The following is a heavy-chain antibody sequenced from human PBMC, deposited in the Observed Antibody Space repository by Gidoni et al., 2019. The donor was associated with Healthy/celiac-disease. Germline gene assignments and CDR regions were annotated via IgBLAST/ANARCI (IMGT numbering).Heavy chain of an antibody. J-gene: IGHJ6*03. V-gene: IGHV3-23*01. CDR2: ISGSGGST. D-gene: IGHD6-13*01. Sequence: EVQLFESGGGWVQPGGSLSLSCAASGFPFSIYAMTWVRQAPGKGLEWVSAISGSGGSTYYADSVKGRFTISRDNSKNTLYLQMNSLRAEDTAVYYCAKHPLRSYSSSPVGDYYMDVWGKGTTVTVSS. CDR3: AKHPLRSYSSSPVGDYYMDV. CDR1: GFPFSIYA.